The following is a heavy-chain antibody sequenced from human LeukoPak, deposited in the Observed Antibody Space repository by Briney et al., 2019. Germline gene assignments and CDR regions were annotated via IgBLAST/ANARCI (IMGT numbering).Heavy chain of an antibody. CDR3: ARWGGSSWFDP. Sequence: ASVKVSCKASGGTFSSYAISWVRQAPGQGLEWMGRIIPILGIANYAQKFQGRVTITADKSTSTAYMEPSSLRSEDTAVYYCARWGGSSWFDPWGQGTLVTVSS. CDR2: IIPILGIA. D-gene: IGHD3-16*01. V-gene: IGHV1-69*04. CDR1: GGTFSSYA. J-gene: IGHJ5*02.